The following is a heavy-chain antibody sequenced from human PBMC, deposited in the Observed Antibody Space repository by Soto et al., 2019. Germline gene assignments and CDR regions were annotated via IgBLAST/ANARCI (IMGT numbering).Heavy chain of an antibody. D-gene: IGHD1-26*01. J-gene: IGHJ5*02. CDR3: GRDGVGDTPLGWFDP. Sequence: QVQLVQSGAEVKKPGASVKVSCNASGYTFIGYYIHWVRQAPGQGLEWMGRINPRSGDTTYAQKFQGRLPMTRHTSISTAYRELSSLRSEDTAVYYCGRDGVGDTPLGWFDPWGQGSLVTVSS. V-gene: IGHV1-2*06. CDR1: GYTFIGYY. CDR2: INPRSGDT.